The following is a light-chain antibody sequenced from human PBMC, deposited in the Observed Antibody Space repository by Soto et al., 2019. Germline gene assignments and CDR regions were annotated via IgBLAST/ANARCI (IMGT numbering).Light chain of an antibody. CDR1: QSISSW. J-gene: IGKJ1*01. Sequence: DIQMTQSPSTLSASVRDRVTITCRASQSISSWLAWYQQKPGKAPKLLIYKASSLESGVPSRFSGSGSGTEFTLTISSLQPDDFAPYYFQQYNRYWTFGQGTKVEIK. CDR3: QQYNRYWT. V-gene: IGKV1-5*03. CDR2: KAS.